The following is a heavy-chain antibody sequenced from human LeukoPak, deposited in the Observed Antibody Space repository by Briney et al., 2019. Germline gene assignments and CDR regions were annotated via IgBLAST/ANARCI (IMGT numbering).Heavy chain of an antibody. J-gene: IGHJ6*04. Sequence: GGSLRLSCAASGFTFTTYWMSWVRQLPGKGLEWVANINQDGTEKYYVDSAKGRFTISRDNAKNSLYLQMNSLRAEDTAVYYCAELGITMIGGVWGKGATVTISS. CDR1: GFTFTTYW. V-gene: IGHV3-7*01. CDR3: AELGITMIGGV. CDR2: INQDGTEK. D-gene: IGHD3-10*02.